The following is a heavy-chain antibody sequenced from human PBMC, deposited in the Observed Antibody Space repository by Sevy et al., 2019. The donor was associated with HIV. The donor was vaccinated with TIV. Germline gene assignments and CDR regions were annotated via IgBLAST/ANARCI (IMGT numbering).Heavy chain of an antibody. V-gene: IGHV3-48*01. J-gene: IGHJ3*02. CDR3: ARGLPYDFWSGYLSGRGVDAFDI. D-gene: IGHD3-3*01. Sequence: GGSLRLSCAASGFTFSSYSMNWVRQAPGKGLEWVSYISSSSSTIYYADSVKGRFTISRDNAKNSLYLQMNSLRAEDTAVYYCARGLPYDFWSGYLSGRGVDAFDIWGQGTMVTVSS. CDR1: GFTFSSYS. CDR2: ISSSSSTI.